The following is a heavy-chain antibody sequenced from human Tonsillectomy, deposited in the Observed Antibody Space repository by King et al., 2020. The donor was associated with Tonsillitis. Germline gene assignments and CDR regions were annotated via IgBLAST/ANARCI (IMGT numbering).Heavy chain of an antibody. Sequence: QLVQSGGGVVQPGRSLRLSCAASGFTFSSYAMHWVRQAPGKGLEWVAVISYDGSNKYYADSVKGRFTISRDNSKNTLYLQMNSLRAEDTAVYYCARDRAGSVDYWGQGTLVTVSS. D-gene: IGHD2-15*01. J-gene: IGHJ4*02. V-gene: IGHV3-30*01. CDR3: ARDRAGSVDY. CDR1: GFTFSSYA. CDR2: ISYDGSNK.